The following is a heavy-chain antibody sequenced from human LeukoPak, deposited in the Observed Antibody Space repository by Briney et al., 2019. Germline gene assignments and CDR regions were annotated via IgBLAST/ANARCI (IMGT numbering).Heavy chain of an antibody. CDR1: GGTFSSYA. V-gene: IGHV1-69*06. Sequence: GASVKVSCKASGGTFSSYAISWVRQAPGQGLEWMGGIIPIFGTANYAQKFQGRVTITADKSTSTAYMELSSLRSEDTAVYYCARDLSSYYYDSSGAFDIWGQGTMVTVSS. CDR2: IIPIFGTA. D-gene: IGHD3-22*01. J-gene: IGHJ3*02. CDR3: ARDLSSYYYDSSGAFDI.